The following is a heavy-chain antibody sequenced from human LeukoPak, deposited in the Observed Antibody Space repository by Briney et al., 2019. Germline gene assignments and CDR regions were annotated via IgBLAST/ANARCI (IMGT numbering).Heavy chain of an antibody. CDR1: GGSISSSSYY. V-gene: IGHV4-39*01. D-gene: IGHD3-10*01. CDR2: IYYSGST. CDR3: ARVYGSGSYYNGYHYYMDV. Sequence: LSETLSLTCTVSGGSISSSSYYWGWIRQPPGKGLEWIGSIYYSGSTYYNPSLKSRVTISVDTSKNQFSLKLSSVTAADTAVYYCARVYGSGSYYNGYHYYMDVWGKGTTVTISS. J-gene: IGHJ6*03.